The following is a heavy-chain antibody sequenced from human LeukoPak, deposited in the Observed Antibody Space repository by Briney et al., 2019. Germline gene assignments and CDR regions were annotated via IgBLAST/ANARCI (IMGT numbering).Heavy chain of an antibody. D-gene: IGHD3-3*01. CDR1: EVTVTDNY. Sequence: PGGSLRLSCAASEVTVTDNYMSWVRQAPGKGLQWVSVIYPGGNLYYADSVKGRFIISRDNSKNTLSLQMNSLTADDTAVYYCASEIIFGSFDYWGQGTLVTVSS. V-gene: IGHV3-53*01. J-gene: IGHJ4*02. CDR3: ASEIIFGSFDY. CDR2: IYPGGNL.